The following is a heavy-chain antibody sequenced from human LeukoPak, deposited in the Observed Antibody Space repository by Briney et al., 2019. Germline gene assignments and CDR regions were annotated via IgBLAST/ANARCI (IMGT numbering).Heavy chain of an antibody. CDR1: GFTYSSYW. D-gene: IGHD3-10*01. CDR3: ARKTAVGSYFDY. J-gene: IGHJ4*02. V-gene: IGHV3-7*03. Sequence: GGSLRLSCAASGFTYSSYWMSWVRQAPGKGLEGVANIKQDGSDKYYVDSVKGRFTISRDNAKNSLYLQLNSLRAEDTAVYYCARKTAVGSYFDYWGQGTPVTVSS. CDR2: IKQDGSDK.